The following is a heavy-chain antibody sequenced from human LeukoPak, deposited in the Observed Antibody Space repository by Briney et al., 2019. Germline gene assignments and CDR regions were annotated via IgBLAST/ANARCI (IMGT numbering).Heavy chain of an antibody. J-gene: IGHJ4*02. CDR1: GFTVSSNY. Sequence: GGSLRPSCAASGFTVSSNYMSWVRQAPGKGLEWISVIYSGGSTYCADSVKGRFTISRDNSKNTLYLQMNSLRAEDTAVYYCARERARYGSGSYYNDGGYFDYWGQGTLVTVSS. V-gene: IGHV3-53*01. CDR2: IYSGGST. CDR3: ARERARYGSGSYYNDGGYFDY. D-gene: IGHD3-10*01.